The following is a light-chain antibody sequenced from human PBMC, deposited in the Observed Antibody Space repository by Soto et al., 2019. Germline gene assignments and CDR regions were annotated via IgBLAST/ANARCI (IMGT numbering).Light chain of an antibody. V-gene: IGLV2-11*01. CDR1: SSDVGGYNY. Sequence: QSVLTQPRSVSGSPGQSVTISCTGTSSDVGGYNYVSWYQQHPGKAPKLMIYDVSKRPSGVPDRFSGSKSGNTASLTISGLQAEDEADYYCCSYAGSSYVFGTGTKVPVL. CDR2: DVS. CDR3: CSYAGSSYV. J-gene: IGLJ1*01.